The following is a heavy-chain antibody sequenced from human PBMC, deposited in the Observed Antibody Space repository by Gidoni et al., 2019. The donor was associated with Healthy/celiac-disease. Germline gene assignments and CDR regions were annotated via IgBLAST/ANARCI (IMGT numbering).Heavy chain of an antibody. CDR3: ARDTSPVTTVTIAPFDY. V-gene: IGHV1-18*01. D-gene: IGHD4-17*01. Sequence: QVQLVQSGAEVKKPGASVKVSCKASGYTFTSYGISWVRQAPGQGLEWMGWISAYNGNTNYAQKLQGRVTRTTDTSTSTAYMELRSLRSDDTAVYYCARDTSPVTTVTIAPFDYWGQGTLVTVSS. J-gene: IGHJ4*02. CDR1: GYTFTSYG. CDR2: ISAYNGNT.